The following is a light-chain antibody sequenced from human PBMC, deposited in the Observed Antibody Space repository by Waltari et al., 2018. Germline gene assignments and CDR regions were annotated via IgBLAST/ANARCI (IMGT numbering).Light chain of an antibody. CDR1: QCISSY. CDR2: AAS. J-gene: IGKJ4*01. CDR3: QQSFSSPFT. V-gene: IGKV1-39*01. Sequence: DIQMTQFPSSLAASVGERVTITCRASQCISSYLNWYQEKPGRAPQLLIYAASSLESGVPSRFSGSGSGTDFTLTISSLQPEDFATYYCQQSFSSPFTVGGGTKVEIK.